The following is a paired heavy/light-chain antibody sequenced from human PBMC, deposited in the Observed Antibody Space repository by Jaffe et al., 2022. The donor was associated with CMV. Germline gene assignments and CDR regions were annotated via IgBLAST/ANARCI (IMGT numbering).Heavy chain of an antibody. V-gene: IGHV4-34*01. CDR2: INHSGST. Sequence: QVQLQQWGAGLLKPSETLSLTCAVYGGSFSGYYWSWIRQPPGKGLEWIGEINHSGSTNYNPSLKSRVTISVDTSKNQFSLKLSSVTAADTAVYYCARGPDTAISKGIGYCSGGSCYSSLRWFDPWGQGTLVTVSS. D-gene: IGHD2-15*01. CDR1: GGSFSGYY. J-gene: IGHJ5*02. CDR3: ARGPDTAISKGIGYCSGGSCYSSLRWFDP.
Light chain of an antibody. J-gene: IGLJ3*02. V-gene: IGLV2-11*01. Sequence: QSALTQPRSVSGSPGQSVTISCTGTSSDVGGYNYVSWYQQHPGKAPKLMIYDVSKRPSGVPDRFSGSKSGNTASLTISGLQAEDEADYYCCSYAGSYTSWVFGGGTKLTVL. CDR1: SSDVGGYNY. CDR2: DVS. CDR3: CSYAGSYTSWV.